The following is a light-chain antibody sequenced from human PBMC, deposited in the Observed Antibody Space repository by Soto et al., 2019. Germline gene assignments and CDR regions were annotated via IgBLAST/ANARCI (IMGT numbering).Light chain of an antibody. CDR3: QSYDSSLSGSV. CDR2: GNS. V-gene: IGLV1-40*01. J-gene: IGLJ3*02. CDR1: SSNIGAGYD. Sequence: QPVLTQPPSVSGAPGQRVTISCTGSSSNIGAGYDVHWYQQLPGTAPKLLIYGNSNRPSGVPDRFSGSKSGTSASLAITGLQAEDEADYYCQSYDSSLSGSVSGGGTKLTVL.